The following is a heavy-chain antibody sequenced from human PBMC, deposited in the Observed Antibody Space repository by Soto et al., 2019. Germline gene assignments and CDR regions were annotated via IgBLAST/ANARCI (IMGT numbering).Heavy chain of an antibody. D-gene: IGHD3-16*02. CDR3: SGWGSYRSSLALGI. V-gene: IGHV3-15*01. CDR2: IKSKTDGGTT. J-gene: IGHJ3*02. Sequence: RKGLEWRGRIKSKTDGGTTDYAAPVKGRFTISRDESKNTLDLQMDSLKTEDTAVYYCSGWGSYRSSLALGISGQLTLFSVSS.